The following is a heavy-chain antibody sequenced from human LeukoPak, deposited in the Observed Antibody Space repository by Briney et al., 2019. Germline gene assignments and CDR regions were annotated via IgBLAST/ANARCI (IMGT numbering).Heavy chain of an antibody. CDR3: ARRGSNISYFDF. CDR1: GGSIISDS. J-gene: IGHJ4*02. CDR2: IHQGGST. Sequence: PETLSLTCTVSGGSIISDSWSWIRPPPGGGVEWGAYIHQGGSTNYNPSLKSRVTISADTSKSPISLMLSSVTAADTAVYSCARRGSNISYFDFWGQGTLVTVSS. V-gene: IGHV4-59*08. D-gene: IGHD6-13*01.